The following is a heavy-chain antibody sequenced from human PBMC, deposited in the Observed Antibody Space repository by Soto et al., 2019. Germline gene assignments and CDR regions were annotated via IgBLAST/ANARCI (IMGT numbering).Heavy chain of an antibody. CDR1: GDSISDTRYY. V-gene: IGHV4-39*01. CDR3: ARQVYGDYLGGNWFDP. Sequence: SETLSLTCSVLGDSISDTRYYWGWIRQSPEKGLEWIGSISHDGHAYYNPSLKSRVTLFADTSRNQFSLKMKSVTVADTALYFCARQVYGDYLGGNWFDPGAREPWSPSPQ. J-gene: IGHJ5*02. D-gene: IGHD4-17*01. CDR2: ISHDGHA.